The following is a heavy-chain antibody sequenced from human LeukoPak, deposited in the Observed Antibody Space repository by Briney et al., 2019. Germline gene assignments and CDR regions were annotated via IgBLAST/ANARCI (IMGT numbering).Heavy chain of an antibody. Sequence: SGTLSLTCAVSGGSITTTNWWTWVRQPPGKGLEWIGEIHHSGTTHYNPSLKTRVTISVDNSKNQFSLKSTSMTAADTAVYFCARVFGGANWGQGTLVTVSS. CDR1: GGSITTTNW. CDR3: ARVFGGAN. D-gene: IGHD3-10*02. J-gene: IGHJ4*02. CDR2: IHHSGTT. V-gene: IGHV4-4*02.